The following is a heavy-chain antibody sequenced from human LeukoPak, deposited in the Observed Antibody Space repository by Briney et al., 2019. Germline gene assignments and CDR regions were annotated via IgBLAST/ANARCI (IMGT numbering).Heavy chain of an antibody. CDR1: GLTFRSYS. J-gene: IGHJ6*02. Sequence: GGSLRLSCAASGLTFRSYSMNWVRQAPGKGLEWVSSISSSSYIYYADSVKGRFTISRDNAKNSLYLQMNSLRAEDTAVYYCAREGCGGDCYSYYYYGMDVWGRGTTVTVSS. CDR2: ISSSSYI. V-gene: IGHV3-21*01. CDR3: AREGCGGDCYSYYYYGMDV. D-gene: IGHD2-21*02.